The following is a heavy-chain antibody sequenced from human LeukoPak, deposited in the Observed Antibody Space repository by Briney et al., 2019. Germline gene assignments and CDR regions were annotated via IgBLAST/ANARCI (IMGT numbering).Heavy chain of an antibody. Sequence: GGSPRLSCAASGFTFDDYAMHWVRQAPGKGLEWVSLISGDGGSTYYADSVKGRFTISRDNSKNSLYLQMNSLRTEDTALYYCAKDFSDTAMVDYWGQGTLVTVSS. D-gene: IGHD5-18*01. CDR1: GFTFDDYA. CDR2: ISGDGGST. V-gene: IGHV3-43*02. CDR3: AKDFSDTAMVDY. J-gene: IGHJ4*02.